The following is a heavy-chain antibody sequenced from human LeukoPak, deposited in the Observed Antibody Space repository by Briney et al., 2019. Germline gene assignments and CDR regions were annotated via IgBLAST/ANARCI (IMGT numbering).Heavy chain of an antibody. CDR2: ISWNSGTI. CDR1: GFTFDDYA. Sequence: GGSLRLSCAASGFTFDDYAMHWVRQAPGKGLEWVSVISWNSGTIAYADSVKGRFTISRDNAKNSLYLQMNSLRAEDTALYYCAKDLACGITLRRGSNSHKGYWGQGTLVTVSS. CDR3: AKDLACGITLRRGSNSHKGY. J-gene: IGHJ4*02. D-gene: IGHD3-10*01. V-gene: IGHV3-9*01.